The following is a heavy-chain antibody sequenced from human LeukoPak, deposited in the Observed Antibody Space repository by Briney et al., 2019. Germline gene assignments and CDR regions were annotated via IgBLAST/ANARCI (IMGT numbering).Heavy chain of an antibody. V-gene: IGHV4-59*08. CDR3: ARLRVEMATITAFDY. D-gene: IGHD5-24*01. CDR2: IYYGGSS. J-gene: IGHJ4*02. Sequence: AETLSLTCTVSGVSISSYYRSWIRQPPGKGLEWIGYIYYGGSSNYNPSLKSRVTISVDTSKNQFSLKLSSVTAADTAVYYCARLRVEMATITAFDYWGQGTLVTVSS. CDR1: GVSISSYY.